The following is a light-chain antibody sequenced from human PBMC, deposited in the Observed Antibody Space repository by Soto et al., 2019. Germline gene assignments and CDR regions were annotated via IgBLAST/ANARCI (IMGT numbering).Light chain of an antibody. Sequence: IQMTQSPSSLSASVGDRVTITCRASQGITNYLAWYQRKPGKVPKLLIYAASTLQSGVPSRFSGSGSGTDFTLTISRLQPEDVATYYCQNYKSALRITFGQGTRLEIK. V-gene: IGKV1-27*01. CDR3: QNYKSALRIT. CDR1: QGITNY. J-gene: IGKJ5*01. CDR2: AAS.